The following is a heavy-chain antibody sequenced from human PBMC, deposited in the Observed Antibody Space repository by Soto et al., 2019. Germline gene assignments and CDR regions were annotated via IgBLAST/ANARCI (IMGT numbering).Heavy chain of an antibody. CDR3: ARDPQDSDCYGLDV. CDR2: IWFDGSSK. Sequence: QVQLVESGGGVVQPERSLRLSCTASGFTFSSYGMHWVRQAPGKGLEWVAVIWFDGSSKYYADSVKGRFSISRANSKNTLYLQMNSLRVEDTAVYYCARDPQDSDCYGLDVWGQGTTVTVSS. D-gene: IGHD2-15*01. J-gene: IGHJ6*02. V-gene: IGHV3-33*01. CDR1: GFTFSSYG.